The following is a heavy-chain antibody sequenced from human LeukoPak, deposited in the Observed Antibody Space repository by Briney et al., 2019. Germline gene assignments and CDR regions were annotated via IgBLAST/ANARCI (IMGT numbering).Heavy chain of an antibody. D-gene: IGHD5-24*01. CDR2: IYHSGST. V-gene: IGHV4-30-2*01. CDR3: ARGVNGYNAVGGMDV. J-gene: IGHJ6*02. CDR1: GGSISSGGYY. Sequence: SETLSLTCTVSGGSISSGGYYWSWIRQPPGKGLEWIGYIYHSGSTYYNPSLKSRVTISVDTSKNQFSLKLSSVTAADTAVYYCARGVNGYNAVGGMDVWGQGTTVTVSS.